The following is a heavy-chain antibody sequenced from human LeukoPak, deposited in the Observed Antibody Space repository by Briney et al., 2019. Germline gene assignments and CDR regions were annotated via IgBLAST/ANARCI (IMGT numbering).Heavy chain of an antibody. CDR2: IWYDGSNK. CDR3: ARGGSRRDGYVDY. Sequence: GRSLRLSCAASGFTFSSYGMHWVRQAPGKGLEWVAVIWYDGSNKYYADSVKGRFTISRDNSKNTLYLQMNSLRAEDTAVYYCARGGSRRDGYVDYWGQGTLVTVSS. J-gene: IGHJ4*02. V-gene: IGHV3-33*01. D-gene: IGHD5-24*01. CDR1: GFTFSSYG.